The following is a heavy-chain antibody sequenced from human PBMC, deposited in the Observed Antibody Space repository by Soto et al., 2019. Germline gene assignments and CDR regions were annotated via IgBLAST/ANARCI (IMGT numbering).Heavy chain of an antibody. D-gene: IGHD6-13*01. V-gene: IGHV3-33*01. CDR2: IWYDGSNK. J-gene: IGHJ4*02. Sequence: GGSLRLSCAASGFTFSSYGMHWVRQAPGKGLEWVAVIWYDGSNKYYADSVKGRFTISRDNSKNTLYLQMNSLRAEDTAVYYCAVGAAAGTNYYFDYWGQGTLVTVSS. CDR1: GFTFSSYG. CDR3: AVGAAAGTNYYFDY.